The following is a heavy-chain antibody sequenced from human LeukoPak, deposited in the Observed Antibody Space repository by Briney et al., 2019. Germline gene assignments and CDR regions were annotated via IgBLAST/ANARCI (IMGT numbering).Heavy chain of an antibody. J-gene: IGHJ3*02. CDR1: GFTFSSYS. D-gene: IGHD3-16*02. Sequence: GGSLRLSCAASGFTFSSYSMNWVRQAPGKGLEWVSSISSSSSYIYYADSVKGRFTISRDNAKNSLYLQMNSLRAEDTAVYYCARRVPHTFGGVIASDGIWGQGTMVTVSS. CDR3: ARRVPHTFGGVIASDGI. V-gene: IGHV3-21*01. CDR2: ISSSSSYI.